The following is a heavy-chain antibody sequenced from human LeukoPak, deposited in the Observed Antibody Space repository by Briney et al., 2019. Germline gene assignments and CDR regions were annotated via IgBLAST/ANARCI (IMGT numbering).Heavy chain of an antibody. CDR3: AGGSYYAVDYFDY. Sequence: TSETLSLTCAVSGGSISSGGYSWSWIRQPPGKGLEWIGYIYHSGSTYYNPSLKSRVTISVDRSKNQFSLKLSSVTAADTAVYYCAGGSYYAVDYFDYWGQGTLVTVSS. CDR1: GGSISSGGYS. D-gene: IGHD1-26*01. V-gene: IGHV4-30-2*01. J-gene: IGHJ4*02. CDR2: IYHSGST.